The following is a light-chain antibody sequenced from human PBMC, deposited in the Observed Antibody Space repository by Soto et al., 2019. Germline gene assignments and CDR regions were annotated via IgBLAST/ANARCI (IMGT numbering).Light chain of an antibody. CDR3: SSYTSSSTLPV. Sequence: QAVVTQPASVSGSPGQSITISCTGTSSDVGGYNYVSWYQQHPGKAPKLMIYEVSNRPSGVSNRFSGSKSGNTASLTISGLQAEDEADYYCSSYTSSSTLPVFGGGTQLTVL. CDR1: SSDVGGYNY. J-gene: IGLJ2*01. V-gene: IGLV2-14*01. CDR2: EVS.